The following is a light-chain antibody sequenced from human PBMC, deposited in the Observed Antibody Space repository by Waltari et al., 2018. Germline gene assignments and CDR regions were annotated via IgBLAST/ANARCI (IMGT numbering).Light chain of an antibody. V-gene: IGLV4-69*01. CDR3: QTGGHGTWV. CDR2: VNSDGSH. Sequence: QLVLTQSPSASASLGDSVKLTCTLRRRHSSNLIAWHQQQPEKGPRYLMKVNSDGSHSKGDEIPDRFSGSSSGAERYLTISSVQSEDEADYYCQTGGHGTWVFGGGTTLTVL. J-gene: IGLJ3*02. CDR1: RRHSSNL.